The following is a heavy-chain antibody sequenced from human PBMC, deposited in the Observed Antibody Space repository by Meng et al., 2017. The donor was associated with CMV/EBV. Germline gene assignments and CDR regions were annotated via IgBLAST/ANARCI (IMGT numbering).Heavy chain of an antibody. CDR1: TVGSCA. V-gene: IGHV3-23*01. J-gene: IGHJ5*02. CDR3: AKGYCSSTSCSPNWFDP. Sequence: TVGSCARSWVRQAQGKGLEWVSAISGSGGSTYCAGSVKGRFTISRDNSKNTLYLQMNSLRAEDTAVYYCAKGYCSSTSCSPNWFDPWGQGTLVTVSS. CDR2: ISGSGGST. D-gene: IGHD2-2*01.